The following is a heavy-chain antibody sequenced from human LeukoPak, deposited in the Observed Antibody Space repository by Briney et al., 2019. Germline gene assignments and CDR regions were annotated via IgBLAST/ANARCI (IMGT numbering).Heavy chain of an antibody. Sequence: SVKVSCKASGGTFSSYAISWVRQAPGQGLEWMGGIIPIFGTANYAQKFQGRVTMTEDTSTDTACMELSSLRSEDTAVYYCATVGDSPHFDYWGQGTLVTVSS. V-gene: IGHV1-69*06. J-gene: IGHJ4*02. CDR3: ATVGDSPHFDY. D-gene: IGHD4-17*01. CDR2: IIPIFGTA. CDR1: GGTFSSYA.